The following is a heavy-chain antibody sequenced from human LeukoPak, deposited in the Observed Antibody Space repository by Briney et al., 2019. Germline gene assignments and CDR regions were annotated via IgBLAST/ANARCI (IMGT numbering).Heavy chain of an antibody. CDR2: INAGNGNT. CDR1: GYTFTSYA. V-gene: IGHV1-3*01. CDR3: ARLRHSSSWRGYFDY. J-gene: IGHJ4*02. Sequence: ASVKVSCKASGYTFTSYAMHWVRQAPGQRLEWMGWINAGNGNTKYSQEFQGRVTITRDTSASTAYMELSSLRSEDTAVYYCARLRHSSSWRGYFDYWGQGTLVTVSS. D-gene: IGHD6-13*01.